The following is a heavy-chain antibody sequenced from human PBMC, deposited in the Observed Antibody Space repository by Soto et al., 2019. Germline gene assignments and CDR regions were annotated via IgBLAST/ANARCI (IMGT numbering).Heavy chain of an antibody. D-gene: IGHD3-22*01. Sequence: GASVKVSCKASGCTFTSYYMHWVRQAPGQGLEWMGIINPSGGSTSYAQKFQGRVTMTRDTSTSTVYMELSSLRSEDTAVYYCAREQASRYYYDSSGYYWGLDYWGQGTLATVSS. J-gene: IGHJ4*02. CDR3: AREQASRYYYDSSGYYWGLDY. V-gene: IGHV1-46*01. CDR2: INPSGGST. CDR1: GCTFTSYY.